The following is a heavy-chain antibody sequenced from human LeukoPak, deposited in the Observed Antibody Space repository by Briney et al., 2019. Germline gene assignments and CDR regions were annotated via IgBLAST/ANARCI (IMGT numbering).Heavy chain of an antibody. J-gene: IGHJ4*02. CDR3: XXXNKWELQSHFDY. D-gene: IGHD1-26*01. Sequence: PSETLSLTCTVSGGSISSYYWSWIRQPPGKGLEWIGYIYYSGSTNYNPSLKSRVTISVDTSKNQFSLKLSSVTASDTAVYYCXXXNKWELQSHFDYWGQGTLVTVSS. CDR2: IYYSGST. V-gene: IGHV4-59*01. CDR1: GGSISSYY.